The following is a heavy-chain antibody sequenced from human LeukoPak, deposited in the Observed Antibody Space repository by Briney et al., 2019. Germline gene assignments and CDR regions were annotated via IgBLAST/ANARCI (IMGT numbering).Heavy chain of an antibody. J-gene: IGHJ4*02. CDR3: ARDSSDCSSTSCYWGAFDY. D-gene: IGHD2-2*01. V-gene: IGHV1-69*04. CDR1: GGTFSSYT. CDR2: IIPILGIA. Sequence: ASVKVSCKASGGTFSSYTISWVRQAPGQGLEWMGRIIPILGIANYAQKFQGRVTITADKSTSTAYMELSSLRSEDTAVYYCARDSSDCSSTSCYWGAFDYWGQGTLVTVSS.